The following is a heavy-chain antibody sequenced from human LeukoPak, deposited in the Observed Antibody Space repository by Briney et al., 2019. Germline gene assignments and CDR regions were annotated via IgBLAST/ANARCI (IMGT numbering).Heavy chain of an antibody. Sequence: SETLSLTCTVSGGSISSGGYYWSWIRQPPGKGLEWIGYIYHSGSTYYNPSLKSRVTISVDRSKNQFSLKLSSVTAADTAVYYCARDTDYGDQRAFDIWGQGTMVTVSS. D-gene: IGHD4-17*01. CDR3: ARDTDYGDQRAFDI. CDR1: GGSISSGGYY. V-gene: IGHV4-30-2*01. J-gene: IGHJ3*02. CDR2: IYHSGST.